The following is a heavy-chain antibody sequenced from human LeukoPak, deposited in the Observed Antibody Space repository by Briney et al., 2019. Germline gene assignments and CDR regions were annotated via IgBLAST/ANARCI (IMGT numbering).Heavy chain of an antibody. J-gene: IGHJ4*02. CDR2: ISGSGGST. CDR3: AKSVYVVTAVDY. Sequence: GGSLRLSCAGSGFTLRSYAMSWVRQAPGKGREGVSAISGSGGSTYYAASVKGRFTISRDNSKSTLYLQMNSLRAEDTAVYYCAKSVYVVTAVDYWGQGTLVTVSS. D-gene: IGHD2-21*02. CDR1: GFTLRSYA. V-gene: IGHV3-23*01.